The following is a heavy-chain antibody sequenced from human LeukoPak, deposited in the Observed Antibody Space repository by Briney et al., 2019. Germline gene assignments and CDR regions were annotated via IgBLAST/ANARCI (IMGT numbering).Heavy chain of an antibody. CDR1: DGSISSYY. Sequence: PSETLPLTCTVSDGSISSYYWSWVRQPAGKGLEWIGRIYSSGSTNYNPSLKSRVAMSADTSKNQFSLRLTSVTAADTAVYFCARGPSAVAGTDWYFDLWGRGTLVTVSS. CDR2: IYSSGST. D-gene: IGHD6-19*01. J-gene: IGHJ2*01. V-gene: IGHV4-4*07. CDR3: ARGPSAVAGTDWYFDL.